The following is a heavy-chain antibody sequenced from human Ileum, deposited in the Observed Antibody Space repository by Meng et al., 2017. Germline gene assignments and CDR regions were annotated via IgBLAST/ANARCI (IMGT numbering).Heavy chain of an antibody. CDR2: IYSTGII. CDR1: GGSVSSRSHY. CDR3: ARGYSSGEGYFDQ. J-gene: IGHJ4*03. D-gene: IGHD2-15*01. V-gene: IGHV4-61*01. Sequence: QDQLTESGPRLGRPSETLSLTCTVSGGSVSSRSHYWNWIRQTPGKRLEWIGYIYSTGIINYNPSLKNRVTILLDTSMNQFSLKLTSVTAADTAFYYCARGYSSGEGYFDQWGQGTLVTVSS.